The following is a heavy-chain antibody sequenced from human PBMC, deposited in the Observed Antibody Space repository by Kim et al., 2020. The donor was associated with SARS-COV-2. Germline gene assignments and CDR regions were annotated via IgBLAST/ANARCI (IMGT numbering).Heavy chain of an antibody. D-gene: IGHD3-16*02. J-gene: IGHJ4*02. V-gene: IGHV4-59*08. CDR3: ARHRFGGVIGDFDY. CDR2: IYYSGST. CDR1: GGSISSYY. Sequence: SETLSHTCTVSGGSISSYYWSWIRQPPRKGLEWIGYIYYSGSTNYNPSLKTRVTISVDTSKNQFSLKLSSVTAADTAVYYCARHRFGGVIGDFDYWGQGT.